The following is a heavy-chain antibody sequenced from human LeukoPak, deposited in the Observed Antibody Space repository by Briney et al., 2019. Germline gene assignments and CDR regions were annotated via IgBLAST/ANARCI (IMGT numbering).Heavy chain of an antibody. CDR1: GFTVSSNY. V-gene: IGHV3-66*02. D-gene: IGHD5-24*01. J-gene: IGHJ6*02. Sequence: PGGSLRLSCAASGFTVSSNYMSWVRQAPEKGLEWVSVIYSGGSTYYADSVKGRFTISRDNSKNTLYLQMNSLRAEDTAVYYCARERDGYNGDYYYGMDVWGQGTTVTVSS. CDR2: IYSGGST. CDR3: ARERDGYNGDYYYGMDV.